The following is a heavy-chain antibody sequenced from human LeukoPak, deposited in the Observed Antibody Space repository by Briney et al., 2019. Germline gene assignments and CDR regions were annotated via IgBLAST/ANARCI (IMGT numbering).Heavy chain of an antibody. CDR2: INHSGNT. CDR3: ARAKYYDFSSGYMTYYFDS. V-gene: IGHV4-34*01. D-gene: IGHD3-3*01. J-gene: IGHJ4*02. CDR1: GGSFSGYY. Sequence: SETLSLTCAVYGGSFSGYYWSWIRQPPGKGLEWIGEINHSGNTNSNPSLKSRVTMSVDTSKNQLSLKVISVTAADTALYYCARAKYYDFSSGYMTYYFDSWGQGALVTVSS.